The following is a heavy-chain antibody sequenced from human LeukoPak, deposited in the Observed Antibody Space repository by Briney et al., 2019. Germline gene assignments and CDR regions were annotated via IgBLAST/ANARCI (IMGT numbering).Heavy chain of an antibody. D-gene: IGHD5-18*01. CDR1: GGSFSGYY. J-gene: IGHJ4*02. Sequence: SETLSLTCAVYGGSFSGYYWSWIRQPPGKGLEWIGSIYYSGSTYYNPSLKSRVTISVDTSKNQFSLKLSSVTAADTAVYYCARRFDGYSYSFFYDYWGQGTLVTVSS. CDR2: IYYSGST. V-gene: IGHV4-34*01. CDR3: ARRFDGYSYSFFYDY.